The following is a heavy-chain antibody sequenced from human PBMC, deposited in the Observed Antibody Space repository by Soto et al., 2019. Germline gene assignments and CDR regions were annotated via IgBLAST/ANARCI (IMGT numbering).Heavy chain of an antibody. V-gene: IGHV1-69*13. J-gene: IGHJ4*02. D-gene: IGHD2-8*01. CDR1: GGTLSSYA. CDR3: ARDVNGGRPGY. Sequence: GASVKVSCKASGGTLSSYAISWVRQAPGQGLEWMGGIIPIFGTANYAQKFQGRVTITADESTSTAYMELSSLRSEDTAVYYCARDVNGGRPGYWGQGTLVTVSS. CDR2: IIPIFGTA.